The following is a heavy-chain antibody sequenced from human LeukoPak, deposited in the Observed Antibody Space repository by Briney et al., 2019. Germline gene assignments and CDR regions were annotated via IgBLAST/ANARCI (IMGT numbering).Heavy chain of an antibody. D-gene: IGHD3-10*01. CDR3: ARVTPYYYGSGSYSFPLDY. Sequence: KSSETLSLTCAVYGGSFSGYYWSWIRQPPGKGLEWIGEINHSGSTNYNPSPKSRVTISVDTSKNQFSLKLSSVTAADTAVYYCARVTPYYYGSGSYSFPLDYWGQGTLVTVSS. CDR2: INHSGST. V-gene: IGHV4-34*01. J-gene: IGHJ4*02. CDR1: GGSFSGYY.